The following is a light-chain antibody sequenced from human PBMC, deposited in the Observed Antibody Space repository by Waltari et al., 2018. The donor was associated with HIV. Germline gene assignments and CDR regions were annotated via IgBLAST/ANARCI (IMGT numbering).Light chain of an antibody. V-gene: IGKV1-27*01. CDR2: VAY. CDR3: QKYNSAPRT. Sequence: DIQMTQSPSSLSACVGDRVTMHCRASQVISTYLDGYQHKPGKVPKLLIHVAYTLHSVVPSRFSGSGSGTDFTPTITRLQPEAVASYYCQKYNSAPRTFGQGTKVEIK. CDR1: QVISTY. J-gene: IGKJ1*01.